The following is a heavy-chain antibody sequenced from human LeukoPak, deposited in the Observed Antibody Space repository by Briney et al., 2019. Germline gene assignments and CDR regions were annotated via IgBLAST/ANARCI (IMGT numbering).Heavy chain of an antibody. Sequence: SVKVSCKASGYTFTSYYMHWVRQAPGQGLEWMGGIIPIFGTANYAQKFQGRVTITADESTSTAYMELSSLRSEDTAVYYCVNRLDYWGQGTLVTVSS. V-gene: IGHV1-69*13. CDR3: VNRLDY. J-gene: IGHJ4*02. CDR1: GYTFTSYY. D-gene: IGHD2-21*01. CDR2: IIPIFGTA.